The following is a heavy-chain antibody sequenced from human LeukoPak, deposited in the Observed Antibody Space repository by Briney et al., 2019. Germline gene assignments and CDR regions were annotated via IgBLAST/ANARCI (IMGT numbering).Heavy chain of an antibody. D-gene: IGHD2-15*01. CDR2: IDPSDSYT. CDR3: ASLYCSGGSCYMSPTDYGMDV. CDR1: GYSFTSYW. V-gene: IGHV5-10-1*01. Sequence: RGESLKISCKGSGYSFTSYWIGWVRQMPGKGLEWMGRIDPSDSYTNYSPSFQGHVTISADKSISTAYLQWSSLKASDTAMYYCASLYCSGGSCYMSPTDYGMDVWGQGTTVTVSS. J-gene: IGHJ6*02.